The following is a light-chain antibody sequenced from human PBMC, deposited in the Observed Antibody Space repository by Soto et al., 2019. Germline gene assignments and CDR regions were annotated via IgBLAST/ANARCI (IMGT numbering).Light chain of an antibody. CDR3: FSYAGDSVYV. J-gene: IGLJ1*01. Sequence: QSALTQPASVSGSPRKSITISCTGTNSDVGSYNLVSWFQQHPGKAPKLVIYEVTKRPSGVSDRFSGSKSGNTASLTISGLQAEDEADYYCFSYAGDSVYVFGTGPKVTVL. CDR1: NSDVGSYNL. CDR2: EVT. V-gene: IGLV2-23*02.